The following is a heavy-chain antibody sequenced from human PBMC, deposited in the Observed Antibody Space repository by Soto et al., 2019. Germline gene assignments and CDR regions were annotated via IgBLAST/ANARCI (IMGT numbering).Heavy chain of an antibody. Sequence: QVQLVQSGAEVKKPGSSVKVSCKTSGYSFTDYYIHWVRQTPGQGLEWGGWLSTKFGDTNFAQKFEGCVTATRDTPVSTAYLEISTLKSADTAVYYCARGGRYYYSSPYPHWSQGTVVIVSS. D-gene: IGHD3-22*01. CDR1: GYSFTDYY. J-gene: IGHJ4*02. V-gene: IGHV1-2*04. CDR3: ARGGRYYYSSPYPH. CDR2: LSTKFGDT.